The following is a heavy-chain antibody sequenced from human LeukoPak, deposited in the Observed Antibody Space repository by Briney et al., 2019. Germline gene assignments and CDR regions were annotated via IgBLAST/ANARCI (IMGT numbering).Heavy chain of an antibody. V-gene: IGHV4-34*01. CDR1: GGSFSGYY. CDR2: INHSGST. J-gene: IGHJ2*01. Sequence: PSETLSLTCAVYGGSFSGYYWSWLRQPPGKGLEWIGEINHSGSTNYNPSLKSRATISVDTSKNQFSLKLSSVTAADTAVYYCARGLHDRKRYFDLWGRGTLVTVSS. CDR3: ARGLHDRKRYFDL. D-gene: IGHD3-22*01.